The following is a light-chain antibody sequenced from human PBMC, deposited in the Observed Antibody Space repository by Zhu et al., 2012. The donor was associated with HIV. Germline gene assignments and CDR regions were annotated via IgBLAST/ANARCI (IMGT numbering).Light chain of an antibody. CDR1: ESISIW. J-gene: IGKJ1*01. CDR3: HQYSNYLWT. V-gene: IGKV1-5*03. CDR2: KTS. Sequence: DIQMTQSPSTLSASVGDTVTITCRASESISIWLAWYQHKPGKAPELLIYKTSNLQSGVPSRFSGSGSGTEFTLTISSLRPDDFATYYCHQYSNYLWTFGQGTKVEIK.